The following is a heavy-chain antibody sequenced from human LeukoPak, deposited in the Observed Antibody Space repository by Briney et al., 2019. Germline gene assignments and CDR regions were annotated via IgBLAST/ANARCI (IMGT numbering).Heavy chain of an antibody. CDR2: ISYDGSNK. V-gene: IGHV3-30*04. Sequence: GRSLRLSCAASGFTFSNFAMHWVRQAPGKGLEWVAIISYDGSNKYYADSVKGRFTISRDNSKNTLYLQMNSLRAEDTAVYYCAKDGPDYYDILTGYPYYMDVWGKGTTVTISS. J-gene: IGHJ6*03. CDR3: AKDGPDYYDILTGYPYYMDV. CDR1: GFTFSNFA. D-gene: IGHD3-9*01.